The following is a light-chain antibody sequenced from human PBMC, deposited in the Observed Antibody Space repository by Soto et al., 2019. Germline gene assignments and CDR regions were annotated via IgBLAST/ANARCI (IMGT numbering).Light chain of an antibody. CDR1: QSVSSN. J-gene: IGKJ1*01. V-gene: IGKV3-11*01. CDR3: QQRSNWPRT. CDR2: DVS. Sequence: EIVLTQSPGNLSLSPGERATLSCRASQSVSSNLAWYQQKPGQAPRLLIYDVSNRATDIPARFSGSGSGTDFTLTISSLEPEDLAVYFCQQRSNWPRTVGQGTKVEIK.